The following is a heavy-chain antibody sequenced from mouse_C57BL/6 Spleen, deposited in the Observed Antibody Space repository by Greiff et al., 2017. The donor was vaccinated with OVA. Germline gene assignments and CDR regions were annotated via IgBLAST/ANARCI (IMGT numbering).Heavy chain of an antibody. J-gene: IGHJ2*01. CDR2: IRYSGST. CDR3: ARGEDGYSLDY. D-gene: IGHD2-3*01. V-gene: IGHV3-1*01. CDR1: GYSITSGYD. Sequence: EVQLQQSGPGMVKPSQSLSLTCTVTGYSITSGYDWHWIRHFPGNKLEWMGYIRYSGSTNYNPSLKSRISITHDTSKNHFFLKLNSVTTEDTATYYCARGEDGYSLDYWGQGTTLTVSS.